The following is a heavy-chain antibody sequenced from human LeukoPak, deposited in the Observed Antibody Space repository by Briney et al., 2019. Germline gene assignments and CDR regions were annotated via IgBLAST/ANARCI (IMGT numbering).Heavy chain of an antibody. J-gene: IGHJ4*02. CDR3: ARASYDYYDSSGSYFDY. CDR1: GGSISSGGYY. Sequence: SETLSLTCTVPGGSISSGGYYWSWIRQHPGKGLEWIGYIYYSGSTYYNPSPKSRVTISVDTSKNQFSLKLSSVTAADTAVYYCARASYDYYDSSGSYFDYWGQGTLVTVSS. D-gene: IGHD3-22*01. CDR2: IYYSGST. V-gene: IGHV4-31*03.